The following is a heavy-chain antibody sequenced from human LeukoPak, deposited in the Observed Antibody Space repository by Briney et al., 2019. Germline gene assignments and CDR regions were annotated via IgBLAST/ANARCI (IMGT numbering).Heavy chain of an antibody. CDR3: ATKTSLTYFYNRREVFGLDV. V-gene: IGHV4-34*01. CDR2: INHSGST. Sequence: SETQSLTCAVNVGPFSGYYWSGVRQPPGKGLEWIGEINHSGSTNYNPSLKSRVTISVDSSNSQFSLKLNSVTAADTAVYYCATKTSLTYFYNRREVFGLDVWGRGTTVTVSS. D-gene: IGHD2-8*01. J-gene: IGHJ6*02. CDR1: VGPFSGYY.